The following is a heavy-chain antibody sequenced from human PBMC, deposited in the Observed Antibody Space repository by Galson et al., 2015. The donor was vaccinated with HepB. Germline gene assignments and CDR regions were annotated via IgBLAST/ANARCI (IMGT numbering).Heavy chain of an antibody. CDR3: AEVAPVYYFSSGSYSDS. Sequence: SLRLSCAGSGFTFESYAMNWVRQAPGKGLEWVSTIGASGSTRYYAESVKGRFTVSRDNSKNTVYLQMNSLRAEDTAVYYCAEVAPVYYFSSGSYSDSWGQGALVTVSS. J-gene: IGHJ4*02. CDR2: IGASGSTR. V-gene: IGHV3-23*01. D-gene: IGHD3-10*01. CDR1: GFTFESYA.